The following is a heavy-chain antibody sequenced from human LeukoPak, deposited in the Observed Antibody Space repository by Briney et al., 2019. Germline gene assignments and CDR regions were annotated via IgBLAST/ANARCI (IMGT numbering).Heavy chain of an antibody. V-gene: IGHV3-53*01. Sequence: GSLRLSCTVSGFTVSSNSMSWVRQAPGKGLEWVSFIYSDNTHYADSVKGRFTISRDNSKNTVYLQMNSLRADDTAVYYCARDRDSGYDDDAFDIWGQGTMVSVSS. CDR2: IYSDNT. CDR1: GFTVSSNS. D-gene: IGHD5-12*01. J-gene: IGHJ3*02. CDR3: ARDRDSGYDDDAFDI.